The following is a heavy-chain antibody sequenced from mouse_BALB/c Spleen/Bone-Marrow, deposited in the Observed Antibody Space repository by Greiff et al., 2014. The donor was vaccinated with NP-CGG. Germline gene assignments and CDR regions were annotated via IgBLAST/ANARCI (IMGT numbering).Heavy chain of an antibody. D-gene: IGHD1-1*02. V-gene: IGHV1-87*01. CDR1: GYTFTSYW. CDR2: IYPGDGDT. J-gene: IGHJ2*01. Sequence: VQLQQSGAGLARPGASVKLSCKASGYTFTSYWMQWVKQRPGQGLEWIGAIYPGDGDTRYTQKFKGKATLTADKSSSTAYMQLSSLASEDSAVYYCASQGDYGSFDYWGQGTTLTVSS. CDR3: ASQGDYGSFDY.